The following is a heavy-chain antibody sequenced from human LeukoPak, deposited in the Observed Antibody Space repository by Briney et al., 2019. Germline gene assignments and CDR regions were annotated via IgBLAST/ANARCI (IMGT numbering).Heavy chain of an antibody. D-gene: IGHD3-9*01. Sequence: PSETLSLTCAVYGGSFSGYYWSWTRQPPGKGLEWIGEINHSGCTNYNPSLKSRVTISVDTSKNQFSLKLSSVTAADTAVYYCARDDRPIHYWGQGTLVTVSS. CDR3: ARDDRPIHY. CDR1: GGSFSGYY. V-gene: IGHV4-34*01. J-gene: IGHJ4*02. CDR2: INHSGCT.